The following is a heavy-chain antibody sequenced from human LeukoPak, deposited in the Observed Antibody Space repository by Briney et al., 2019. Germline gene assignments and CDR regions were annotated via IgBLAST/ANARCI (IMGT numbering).Heavy chain of an antibody. Sequence: SVKVSCKASGGTFSSYAISWVRQAPGQGLEWMGGIIPIFGTSNYAQKFQGRVTITTDESTSTAYMELSSLRSGDTAVYYCARGRGSPYCSSTSCSHYYYYMDVWGKGTTVTVSS. V-gene: IGHV1-69*05. CDR3: ARGRGSPYCSSTSCSHYYYYMDV. CDR2: IIPIFGTS. J-gene: IGHJ6*03. CDR1: GGTFSSYA. D-gene: IGHD2-2*01.